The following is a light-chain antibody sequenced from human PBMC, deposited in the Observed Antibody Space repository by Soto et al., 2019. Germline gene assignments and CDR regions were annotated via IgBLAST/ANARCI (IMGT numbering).Light chain of an antibody. V-gene: IGKV3-15*01. CDR1: QGVTTN. J-gene: IGKJ5*01. CDR2: DVS. Sequence: PAPLSLSPGERATLSCRAGQGVTTNFAWYQQKSGQSPRLLIYDVSIRATGVPARFSATGSETDFTLTISGLQSEDSAVYFCQQYNNWPFSFGQGTRLEIK. CDR3: QQYNNWPFS.